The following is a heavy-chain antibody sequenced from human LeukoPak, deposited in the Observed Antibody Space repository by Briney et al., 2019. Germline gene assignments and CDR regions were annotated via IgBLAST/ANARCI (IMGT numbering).Heavy chain of an antibody. CDR1: GGSISSYY. D-gene: IGHD3-10*01. CDR2: IYYSGST. CDR3: AREVRRYYGSGSYSKGFDY. Sequence: PSETLSLTCTVSGGSISSYYWSWIRQPPGKGLEWIGYIYYSGSTNYNPSLESRVTISVDTSKNQFSLKLSSVAAADTAVYYCAREVRRYYGSGSYSKGFDYWGQGTLVTVSS. V-gene: IGHV4-59*01. J-gene: IGHJ4*02.